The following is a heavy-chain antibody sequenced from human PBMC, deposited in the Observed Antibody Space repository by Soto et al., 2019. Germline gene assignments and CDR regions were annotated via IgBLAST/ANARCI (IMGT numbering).Heavy chain of an antibody. J-gene: IGHJ4*02. CDR3: ARGHGVFDY. Sequence: SETLSLTCAVYGGYFSGYYWGWIRQPPGKGLEWIGEINHSGSTNYNPSLKSRVTISVDTSKNQFSLKLSSVTAADTAVYYCARGHGVFDYWGQGTLVTAPQ. CDR2: INHSGST. D-gene: IGHD3-3*01. V-gene: IGHV4-34*01. CDR1: GGYFSGYY.